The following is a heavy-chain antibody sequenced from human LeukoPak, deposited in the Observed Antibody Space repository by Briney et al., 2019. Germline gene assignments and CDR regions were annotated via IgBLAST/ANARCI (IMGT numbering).Heavy chain of an antibody. CDR3: ARLSRWPQSPWPGEFDY. D-gene: IGHD5-24*01. CDR1: GYSFTSYW. V-gene: IGHV5-51*01. Sequence: KPGESLKISCKGSGYSFTSYWIGWVRQMPGKGLEWMGIIYPGDSDTRYSPSFQGQVTISADKSISTAYLQWSSLKASDTAMYYCARLSRWPQSPWPGEFDYWGQGTLVTVSS. J-gene: IGHJ4*02. CDR2: IYPGDSDT.